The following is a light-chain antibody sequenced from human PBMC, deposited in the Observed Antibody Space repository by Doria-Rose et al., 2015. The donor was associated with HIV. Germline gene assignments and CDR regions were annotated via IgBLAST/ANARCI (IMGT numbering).Light chain of an antibody. Sequence: EIVLTQSPGTLSWSPGERATLSCRASQSLISTYLAWYHQNPGKAPSLLIYDGSTRATGIPDRFSASGSGTDFTLTINRLEPEDFALYYCHQYGTSWTFGQGTRVEI. J-gene: IGKJ1*01. CDR2: DGS. CDR3: HQYGTSWT. CDR1: QSLISTY. V-gene: IGKV3-20*01.